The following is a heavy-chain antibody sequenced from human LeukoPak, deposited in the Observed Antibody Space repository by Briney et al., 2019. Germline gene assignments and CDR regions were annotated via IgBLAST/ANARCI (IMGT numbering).Heavy chain of an antibody. CDR1: GFTFSDNY. D-gene: IGHD1-20*01. CDR3: VTYAY. V-gene: IGHV3-11*04. J-gene: IGHJ4*02. CDR2: ISPSGSTI. Sequence: PGGSLRLSXAASGFTFSDNYLSWIRQTPGKGLEWISYISPSGSTIYYADSVKGRFTISRDNAKNSLYLQMNSLRAEDTALYHCVTYAYWGQGTLVTVSS.